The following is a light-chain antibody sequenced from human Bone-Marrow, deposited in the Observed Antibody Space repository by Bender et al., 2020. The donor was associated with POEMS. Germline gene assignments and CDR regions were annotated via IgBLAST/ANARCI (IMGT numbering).Light chain of an antibody. V-gene: IGLV3-1*01. Sequence: SYDLTQPPSVSVSPGQTAIITCSGDKLGDRFASWHQQKAGQSPVLVMYDDDKRPSAIPERISGSKSGTSASLAITGLQAGDEGDYYCQSYDNSLGGWVFGGGTKLTV. CDR2: DDD. CDR1: KLGDRF. CDR3: QSYDNSLGGWV. J-gene: IGLJ3*02.